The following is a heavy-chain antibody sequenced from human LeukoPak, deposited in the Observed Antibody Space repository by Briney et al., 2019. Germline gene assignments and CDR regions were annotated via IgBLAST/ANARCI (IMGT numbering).Heavy chain of an antibody. Sequence: SQTLSLTCTVSGGSISSGGYYWSWIRQPPGKGLEWIGYIYHSGSTYYNPSLKSRVTISVDRSKNQFSLKLSSVTAADTAVYYCAREAYGSGKDYWGQGTLVTVSS. CDR2: IYHSGST. V-gene: IGHV4-30-2*01. CDR1: GGSISSGGYY. D-gene: IGHD3-10*01. J-gene: IGHJ4*02. CDR3: AREAYGSGKDY.